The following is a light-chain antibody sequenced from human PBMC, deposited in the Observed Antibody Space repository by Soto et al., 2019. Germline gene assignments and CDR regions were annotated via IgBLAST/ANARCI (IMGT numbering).Light chain of an antibody. CDR3: QSYDSRLSGVI. Sequence: QPVLTQPPSVSGAPGQRVTISCTGSSSNIGAGYDVHWYQQLPGTAPKLLIHGNTYRPSGVPDRFSGSKSGTSASLAITGLQAEDEADYYCQSYDSRLSGVIFGGGTKLTVL. CDR2: GNT. V-gene: IGLV1-40*01. CDR1: SSNIGAGYD. J-gene: IGLJ2*01.